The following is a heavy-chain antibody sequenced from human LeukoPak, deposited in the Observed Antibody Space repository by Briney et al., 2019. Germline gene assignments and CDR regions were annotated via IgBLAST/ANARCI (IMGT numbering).Heavy chain of an antibody. D-gene: IGHD4-17*01. CDR3: AKDPFTFDGDYGDT. CDR1: GFTLSGYD. V-gene: IGHV3-23*01. CDR2: ISKSDDRT. J-gene: IGHJ1*01. Sequence: GGSLRLSCVASGFTLSGYDMMWVRQRPGKGLEWVSSISKSDDRTYYAGSVKGRFTISRDKSKSTVYLQMSSLRVDDTAVYYCAKDPFTFDGDYGDTWGQGTLVTVSS.